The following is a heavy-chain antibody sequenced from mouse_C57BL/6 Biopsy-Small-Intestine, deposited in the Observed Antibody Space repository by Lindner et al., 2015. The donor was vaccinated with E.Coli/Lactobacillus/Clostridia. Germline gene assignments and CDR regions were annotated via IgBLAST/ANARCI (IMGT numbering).Heavy chain of an antibody. CDR3: ARDKGVGSMGAFDI. J-gene: IGHJ3*01. Sequence: SVKVSCKASGDTFISYAISWVRQAPGQGLERMGGIIPIFGTANYAQKFQGRVTITADESTSTAYMELSSLRSEDTAVYYCARDKGVGSMGAFDIWGQGTMVTVPS. CDR1: GDTFISYA. D-gene: IGHD2-10*02. CDR2: IIPIFGTA. V-gene: IGHV1-81*01.